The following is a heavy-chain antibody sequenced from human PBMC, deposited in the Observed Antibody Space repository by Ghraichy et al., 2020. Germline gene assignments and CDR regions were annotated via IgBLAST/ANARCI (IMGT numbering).Heavy chain of an antibody. D-gene: IGHD2-2*01. J-gene: IGHJ4*02. CDR1: GFTFSSYW. V-gene: IGHV3-7*01. CDR3: ARGRYCSSTSCRYFDY. CDR2: IKQDGSEK. Sequence: GGSLSLSCAASGFTFSSYWMSWVRQAPGKGLEWVANIKQDGSEKYYVDSVKGRFTISRDNAKNSLYLQMNSLRAEDTAVYYCARGRYCSSTSCRYFDYWGQGTLVTVSS.